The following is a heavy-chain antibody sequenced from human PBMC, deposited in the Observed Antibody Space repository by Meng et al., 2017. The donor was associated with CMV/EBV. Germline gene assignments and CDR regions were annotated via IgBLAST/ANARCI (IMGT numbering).Heavy chain of an antibody. Sequence: ASVKVSCKASGYTFTGYYMHWVRQATGQGLEWMGWINPNSGGTNYAQKFQGRVTMTRDTSISTAYMELSRLRSDDTAVYYRARSYCGGDCPFQHWGQGTLVPLSS. J-gene: IGHJ1*01. CDR2: INPNSGGT. CDR1: GYTFTGYY. D-gene: IGHD2-21*01. CDR3: ARSYCGGDCPFQH. V-gene: IGHV1-2*02.